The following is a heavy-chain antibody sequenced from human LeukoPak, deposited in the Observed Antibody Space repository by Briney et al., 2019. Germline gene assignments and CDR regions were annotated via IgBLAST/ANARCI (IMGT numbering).Heavy chain of an antibody. V-gene: IGHV4-59*12. D-gene: IGHD5-12*01. CDR3: AIGYSGFDARGLDH. CDR2: ISYDGKT. J-gene: IGHJ4*02. CDR1: GASINSYR. Sequence: SETLSLTCNVSGASINSYRWNWIRQPPGKGLEWIGYISYDGKTNYNPSLKSRLTLSVDTSKNQFSLKLSSVTAADTAVYYCAIGYSGFDARGLDHWGQGTLVTVSS.